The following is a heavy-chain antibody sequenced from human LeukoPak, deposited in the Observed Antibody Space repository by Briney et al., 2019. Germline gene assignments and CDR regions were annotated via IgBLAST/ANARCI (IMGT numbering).Heavy chain of an antibody. Sequence: ASVKVSCKASGYTFTSYGISWVRQAHGQGLEWMGWISAYNGNTNYAQKLQGRVTMTTDTSTSTAYMELRSLRSDDTAVYYCARDFRVIAAAGRCAFDIWGQGTMVTVSS. D-gene: IGHD6-13*01. V-gene: IGHV1-18*01. CDR1: GYTFTSYG. CDR3: ARDFRVIAAAGRCAFDI. CDR2: ISAYNGNT. J-gene: IGHJ3*02.